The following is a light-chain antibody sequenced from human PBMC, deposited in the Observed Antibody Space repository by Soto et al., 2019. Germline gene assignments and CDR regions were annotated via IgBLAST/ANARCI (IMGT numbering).Light chain of an antibody. V-gene: IGLV1-44*01. CDR3: AAWDDSMNGLWV. CDR1: SSNIGRNT. Sequence: QAVLTQPPSASGTPGQRVTISCSGSSSNIGRNTVNWYQQLPGTAPKLFIYSNNQRPSGVPDRFSGSKSGTSASLAISGLQSEDEADYSCAAWDDSMNGLWVFGAGTKLTVL. CDR2: SNN. J-gene: IGLJ3*02.